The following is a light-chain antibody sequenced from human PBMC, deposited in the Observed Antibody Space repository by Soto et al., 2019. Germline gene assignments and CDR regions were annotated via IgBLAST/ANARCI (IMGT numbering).Light chain of an antibody. Sequence: EIVMTQSPATLSVSPGERATLSCRASQSVSSYLAWYQQKPCQAPRLLIYGASTRATGIPARFSGSGSGTEFTLTISSLQSEDFAVYYCQQYNNWPPFTFGPGTKVDIK. V-gene: IGKV3-15*01. CDR1: QSVSSY. CDR2: GAS. J-gene: IGKJ3*01. CDR3: QQYNNWPPFT.